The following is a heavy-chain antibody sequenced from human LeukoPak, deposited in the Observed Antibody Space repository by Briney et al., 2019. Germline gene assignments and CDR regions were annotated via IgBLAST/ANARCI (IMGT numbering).Heavy chain of an antibody. J-gene: IGHJ4*02. V-gene: IGHV1-69*13. D-gene: IGHD3-22*01. Sequence: SVKVSCKASGGTLSSYAISWVRQAPGQGLEWMGGIIPIFGTANYAQKFQGRVTITADESTSTAYMELSSLRSEDTAVYYCARARDSSGYAPYYFDYWGQGTLVTVSS. CDR3: ARARDSSGYAPYYFDY. CDR1: GGTLSSYA. CDR2: IIPIFGTA.